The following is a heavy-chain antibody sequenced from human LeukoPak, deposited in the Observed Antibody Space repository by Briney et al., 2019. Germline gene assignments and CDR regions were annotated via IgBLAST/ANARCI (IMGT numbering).Heavy chain of an antibody. CDR1: GYTFTSYG. D-gene: IGHD6-19*01. CDR2: ISAYNGNT. J-gene: IGHJ4*02. CDR3: ARAWGTPYSSGHIDY. V-gene: IGHV1-18*01. Sequence: ASVKVSCKASGYTFTSYGISWVRQAPGQGLEWMGWISAYNGNTNYAQKLQGRVTMTTDTSTSTAYMELRSLRSDDTAVYYCARAWGTPYSSGHIDYWGQGTLVTVSS.